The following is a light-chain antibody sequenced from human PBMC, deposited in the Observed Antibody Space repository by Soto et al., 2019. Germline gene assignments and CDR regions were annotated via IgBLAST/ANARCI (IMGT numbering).Light chain of an antibody. CDR3: QQYGSSPPIT. CDR2: GAS. Sequence: EIMLTQSPGTLSLSPGERATLSCRAIQIVSSSYLAWYQQKPGQAPRLLIYGASSRATGIPDRFSGSGSGTDFTLTISRLEPEDFAVYYCQQYGSSPPITFGQGTRLEIK. J-gene: IGKJ5*01. V-gene: IGKV3-20*01. CDR1: QIVSSSY.